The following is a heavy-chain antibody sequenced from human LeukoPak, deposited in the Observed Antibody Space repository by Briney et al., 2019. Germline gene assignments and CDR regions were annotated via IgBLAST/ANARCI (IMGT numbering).Heavy chain of an antibody. J-gene: IGHJ6*04. D-gene: IGHD3-9*01. CDR1: GFTFSSYG. Sequence: GRSLRLSRAASGFTFSSYGMHWVRQAPGKGLEWVAVIWYDGSNKYYADSVKGRFTISRDNSKNTLYLQMNSLRAEDTAVYYCARETVYDILTGYFYYYYYGMDVWGKGTTVTVSS. CDR3: ARETVYDILTGYFYYYYYGMDV. CDR2: IWYDGSNK. V-gene: IGHV3-33*01.